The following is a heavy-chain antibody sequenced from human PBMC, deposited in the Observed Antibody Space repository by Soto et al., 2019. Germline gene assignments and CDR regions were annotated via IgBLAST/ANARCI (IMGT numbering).Heavy chain of an antibody. Sequence: SETLSLTCTVSGGSLSSGTYYWSWIRQPPGKGLEWIGYIYHSGSSQSNPSLKSRVTISIDTSKNQFSLELRSVTAADTAVYYCARDLLDTTVDYYFGSWGPGRLVTVS. CDR3: ARDLLDTTVDYYFGS. J-gene: IGHJ4*02. CDR2: IYHSGSS. V-gene: IGHV4-30-4*01. D-gene: IGHD4-17*01. CDR1: GGSLSSGTYY.